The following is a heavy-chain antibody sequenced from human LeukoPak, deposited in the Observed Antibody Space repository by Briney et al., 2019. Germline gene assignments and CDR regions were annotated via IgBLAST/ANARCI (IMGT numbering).Heavy chain of an antibody. J-gene: IGHJ4*02. Sequence: GESLKISCKGSGYSFTSFWIGWVRQVPGKGLEWMWIVFPGGSDTRYSPSFHAQVTISAHKSIHTAYLPWSSLKASDTALYYCARPRSFDTSGSPSGYFDYWGQGTLVTVPS. CDR3: ARPRSFDTSGSPSGYFDY. CDR2: VFPGGSDT. CDR1: GYSFTSFW. V-gene: IGHV5-51*01. D-gene: IGHD3-22*01.